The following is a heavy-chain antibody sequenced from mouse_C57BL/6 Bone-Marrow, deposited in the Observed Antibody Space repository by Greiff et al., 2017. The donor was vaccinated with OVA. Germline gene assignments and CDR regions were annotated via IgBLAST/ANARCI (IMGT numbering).Heavy chain of an antibody. Sequence: EVQLQQSGPELVKPGASVKISCKASGYTFTDYYMNWVKQSHGKSLEWIGDINPNNGGTSYNQKFKGKATLTVDKSSSTAYMELRSLTSEDSAVYYCASPHYDSPYYAMDYWGQGTSVTVSS. CDR2: INPNNGGT. CDR3: ASPHYDSPYYAMDY. D-gene: IGHD2-4*01. J-gene: IGHJ4*01. V-gene: IGHV1-26*01. CDR1: GYTFTDYY.